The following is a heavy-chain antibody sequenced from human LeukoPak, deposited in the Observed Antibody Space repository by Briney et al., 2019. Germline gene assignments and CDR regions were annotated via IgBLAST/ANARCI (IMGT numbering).Heavy chain of an antibody. CDR1: GFTFSSYA. D-gene: IGHD4-17*01. Sequence: SGGSLRLSCAASGFTFSSYAMHWVRQAPGKGLEWVAVISYDGSSRYYADSVKGRFTISRDNSKNTLYLQMNSLRAEDTAVYYCARDSFRDGDYLDYWGQGTLVTVSS. V-gene: IGHV3-30*04. J-gene: IGHJ4*02. CDR2: ISYDGSSR. CDR3: ARDSFRDGDYLDY.